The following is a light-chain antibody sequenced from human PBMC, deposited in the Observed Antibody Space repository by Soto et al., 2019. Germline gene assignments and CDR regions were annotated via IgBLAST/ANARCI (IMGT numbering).Light chain of an antibody. V-gene: IGKV1-8*01. CDR3: QQYYTYPLA. J-gene: IGKJ1*01. Sequence: AIRMTQSPSSISAFTGDRVTITCRTSRPISTYLAWYQQKPGKTPTLLMYAASTLQSGVPSRFSDSGSGTDFTLTISCLQSEDFATYYCQQYYTYPLAFGQGTNIEIK. CDR1: RPISTY. CDR2: AAS.